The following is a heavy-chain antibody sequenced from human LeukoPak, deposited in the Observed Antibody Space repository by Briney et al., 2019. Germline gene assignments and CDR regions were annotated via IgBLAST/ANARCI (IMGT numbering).Heavy chain of an antibody. J-gene: IGHJ5*02. Sequence: SETLSLTCAVYGGSFSGYYWSWIRQPPGKGLEWIGEINHSGSTNYNPSLKSRVTISVDTSKNQFSLKLSSVTAADTAVYYCARDEHSSSWNWFDPWGQGTLVTVSS. CDR2: INHSGST. CDR1: GGSFSGYY. V-gene: IGHV4-34*01. D-gene: IGHD6-13*01. CDR3: ARDEHSSSWNWFDP.